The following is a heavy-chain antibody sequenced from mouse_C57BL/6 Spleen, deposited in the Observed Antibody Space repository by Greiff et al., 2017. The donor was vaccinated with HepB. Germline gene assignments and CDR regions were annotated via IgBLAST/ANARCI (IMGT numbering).Heavy chain of an antibody. D-gene: IGHD1-1*01. V-gene: IGHV5-17*01. CDR2: ISSGSSTI. J-gene: IGHJ1*03. CDR3: ATNYYGSSYWYFDV. Sequence: EVQLVESGGGLVKPGGSLKLSCAASGFTFSDYGMHWVRQAPEKGLEWVAYISSGSSTIYYADTVKGRFTISRDNAKNTLFLQMTSLRSEDTVMYYCATNYYGSSYWYFDVWGTGTTVTVSS. CDR1: GFTFSDYG.